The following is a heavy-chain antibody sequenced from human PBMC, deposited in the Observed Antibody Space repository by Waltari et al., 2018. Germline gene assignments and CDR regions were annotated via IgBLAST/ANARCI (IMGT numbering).Heavy chain of an antibody. CDR1: GFTFSSYS. V-gene: IGHV3-21*01. J-gene: IGHJ4*02. Sequence: EVQLVESGGGLVKPGGSLRLSCVASGFTFSSYSMNWVRQAPGKGLEWVSSISSSSSYIYYADSVKGRFTISRDNAKNSLYLQMNSLRAEDTAVYYCARMGVYGSGRDYWGQGTLVTVSS. CDR2: ISSSSSYI. CDR3: ARMGVYGSGRDY. D-gene: IGHD3-10*01.